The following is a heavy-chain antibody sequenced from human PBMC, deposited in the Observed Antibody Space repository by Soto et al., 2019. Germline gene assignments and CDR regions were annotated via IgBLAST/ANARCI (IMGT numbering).Heavy chain of an antibody. CDR2: IDPSDSYT. Sequence: LGESLKISCKGSGYSFTSYWISWVRQMPGKGLEWMGRIDPSDSYTNYSPSFQGHVTISADKSISTAYLQWSSLKASDTAMYYCASMHYDFWSGSYYGMGVWGQGTKVTVSS. J-gene: IGHJ6*02. V-gene: IGHV5-10-1*01. CDR1: GYSFTSYW. D-gene: IGHD3-3*01. CDR3: ASMHYDFWSGSYYGMGV.